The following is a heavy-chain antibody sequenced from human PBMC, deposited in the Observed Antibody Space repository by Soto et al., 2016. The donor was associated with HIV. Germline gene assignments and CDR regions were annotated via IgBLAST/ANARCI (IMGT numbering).Heavy chain of an antibody. CDR1: GGSISSYY. Sequence: QVQLQESGPGLVKPSETLSLTCSVSGGSISSYYWSWIRQPPGKGLEWIGYIYYGGSTNYNPSLKSRVTISVDTSKNQFSLKVSSVTAANTAVYYCARGDSYYYYMDVWGKGTTVTVFS. CDR3: ARGDSYYYYMDV. CDR2: IYYGGST. V-gene: IGHV4-59*01. J-gene: IGHJ6*03.